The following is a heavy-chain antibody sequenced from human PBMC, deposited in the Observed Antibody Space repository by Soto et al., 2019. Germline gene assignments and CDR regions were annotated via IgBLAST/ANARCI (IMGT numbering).Heavy chain of an antibody. CDR1: GFTVSSNY. V-gene: IGHV3-66*04. CDR2: IYSGGSA. J-gene: IGHJ4*02. D-gene: IGHD5-18*01. Sequence: EVQLVESGGGLVQPGGSLRLSCAASGFTVSSNYMSWVGQAPGKRLEWVSVIYSGGSAYYADSVKGRFTISRDNSKNTLYLQMNSLRAADTAVYYCARHGYSYGGGYFDYWGQGTLVTVSS. CDR3: ARHGYSYGGGYFDY.